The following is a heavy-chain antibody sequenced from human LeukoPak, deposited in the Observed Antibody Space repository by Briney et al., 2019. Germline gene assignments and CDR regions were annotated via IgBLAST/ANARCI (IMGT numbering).Heavy chain of an antibody. V-gene: IGHV7-4-1*02. CDR2: INTNTGNP. CDR3: ARDLGGGHCTNGVCYRGEDY. J-gene: IGHJ4*02. D-gene: IGHD2-8*01. CDR1: GYTFTSYA. Sequence: ASVKVSCKASGYTFTSYAMNWVRQAPGQGLEWMGWINTNTGNPTYAQGFTGRFVFSLDTSVSTAYLQISSLKAEDTAVYHCARDLGGGHCTNGVCYRGEDYWGQGTLVTVSS.